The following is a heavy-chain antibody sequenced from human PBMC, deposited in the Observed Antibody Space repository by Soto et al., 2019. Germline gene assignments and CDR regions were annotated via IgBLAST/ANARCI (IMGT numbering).Heavy chain of an antibody. D-gene: IGHD5-18*01. CDR1: GGIFTSNA. Sequence: QVQVVQSGAEVKKPGSSVKVSCKVSGGIFTSNAISWVRQAPGQGLEWLGGVIPLFGTAYYAQIFQGRLRLSAHRATTTAYTEMSGLTSADTGVYFCASGGHNVSYHFYHGMTVWAQETTVTVS. CDR3: ASGGHNVSYHFYHGMTV. V-gene: IGHV1-69*06. J-gene: IGHJ6*02. CDR2: VIPLFGTA.